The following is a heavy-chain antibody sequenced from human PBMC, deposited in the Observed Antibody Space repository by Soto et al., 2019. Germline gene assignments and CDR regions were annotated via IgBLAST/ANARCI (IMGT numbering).Heavy chain of an antibody. Sequence: EVQLVESGGGLVQPGGSLRLSCAASGFTFTMYWMSWVRQAPGKGLEWLANLKHDGSEEYYVGSVKGHFTISRDNAKNSLHLQTNTLRAADPAVYYCATISYYDYRADYWGQGTLVTVSS. CDR2: LKHDGSEE. CDR1: GFTFTMYW. J-gene: IGHJ4*02. V-gene: IGHV3-7*03. CDR3: ATISYYDYRADY. D-gene: IGHD3-10*01.